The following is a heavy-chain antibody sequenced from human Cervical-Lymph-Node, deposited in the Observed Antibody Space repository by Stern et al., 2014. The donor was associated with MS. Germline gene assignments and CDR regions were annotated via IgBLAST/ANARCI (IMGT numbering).Heavy chain of an antibody. CDR1: GFTFTSSA. Sequence: MQLVQSGPEVKKPGTSVKVSCKASGFTFTSSAVQWVRQARGQRLELIGWIVVGSGNTTYAQKFQERVTITRDMSTSTAYMELSSLRSEDTAVYYCAAEPMYYSDSVGAFDIWGQGTMVTVSS. CDR2: IVVGSGNT. D-gene: IGHD3-22*01. J-gene: IGHJ3*02. V-gene: IGHV1-58*01. CDR3: AAEPMYYSDSVGAFDI.